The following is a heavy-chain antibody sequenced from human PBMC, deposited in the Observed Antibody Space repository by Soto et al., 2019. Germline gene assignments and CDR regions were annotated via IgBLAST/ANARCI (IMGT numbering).Heavy chain of an antibody. Sequence: EVQLVESGGGLVQPGGSLRLSCAASGFTFSSDAMSWVRQAPGKGLEWVSTISGGGSTTFYADSVKGRFTISRDNSKNTLYLQMNSLRAEDTAVYYCATGAGPVSTINFDYWGQGTLVTVSS. J-gene: IGHJ4*02. CDR1: GFTFSSDA. D-gene: IGHD5-12*01. V-gene: IGHV3-23*04. CDR2: ISGGGSTT. CDR3: ATGAGPVSTINFDY.